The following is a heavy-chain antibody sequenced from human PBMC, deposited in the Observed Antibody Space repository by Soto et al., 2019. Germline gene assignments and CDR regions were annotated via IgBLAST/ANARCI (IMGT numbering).Heavy chain of an antibody. V-gene: IGHV3-23*01. CDR1: GFTFSSYA. Sequence: GGSLRLSCAASGFTFSSYAMSWVRQAPGKGLEWVSAISGSGGSTYYADSVKGRFTISRDNSKNTVYLQMNSLRAEDTAVYYCAKDPYDSSGYYFQHWGQGTLVTVSS. CDR3: AKDPYDSSGYYFQH. CDR2: ISGSGGST. D-gene: IGHD3-22*01. J-gene: IGHJ1*01.